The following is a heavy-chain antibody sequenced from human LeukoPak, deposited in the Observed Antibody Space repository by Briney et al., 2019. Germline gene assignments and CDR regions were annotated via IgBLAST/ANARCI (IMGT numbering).Heavy chain of an antibody. D-gene: IGHD4-17*01. V-gene: IGHV1-46*01. J-gene: IGHJ6*04. CDR2: LTASGAT. CDR3: ARSSTTDGDFVLDV. Sequence: ASVKVSCKASGYTFIDYYIHWMRQAPGQGLQWMGMLTASGATDYAQDFRDRVTMTTDMSTTTVYVNLSGLTSEDTAVYYCARSSTTDGDFVLDVWGMGTTVIVSS. CDR1: GYTFIDYY.